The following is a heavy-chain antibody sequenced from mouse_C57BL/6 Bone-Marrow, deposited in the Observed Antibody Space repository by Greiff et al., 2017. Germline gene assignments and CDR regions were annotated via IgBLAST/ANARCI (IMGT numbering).Heavy chain of an antibody. CDR1: GYAFTNYL. V-gene: IGHV1-54*01. D-gene: IGHD1-1*01. J-gene: IGHJ2*01. Sequence: QVQLQQSGAELVRPGTSVKVSCKASGYAFTNYLIEWVKQRPGQGLEWIGVINPGSGGTNYNEKFKGKATLTADKSSSTAYMQLSSLTSEDSAVYFCARKVGSSYLDFDYWGRGTALTVSS. CDR3: ARKVGSSYLDFDY. CDR2: INPGSGGT.